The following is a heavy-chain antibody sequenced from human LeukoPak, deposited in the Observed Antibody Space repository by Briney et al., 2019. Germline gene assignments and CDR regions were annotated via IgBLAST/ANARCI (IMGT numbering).Heavy chain of an antibody. V-gene: IGHV4-4*08. J-gene: IGHJ4*02. CDR2: IYSSGST. D-gene: IGHD3-22*01. CDR3: ARLRAYYYDSSGYYNFDF. CDR1: GGSISSDF. Sequence: KPSETLSLICIVSGGSISSDFWSWVRQPPGKGLEWIGYIYSSGSTYYNPSLQSRVTISVDTSKNQFSLRLSSVTAADTAVYYCARLRAYYYDSSGYYNFDFWGQGTLVTVSS.